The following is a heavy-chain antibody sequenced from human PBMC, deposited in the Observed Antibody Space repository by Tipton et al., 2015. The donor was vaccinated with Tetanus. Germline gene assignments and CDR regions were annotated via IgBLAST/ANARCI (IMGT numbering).Heavy chain of an antibody. Sequence: TLSLTCTVSGASVRSLNHYWSWLRQPPGKGLEWIGNIYNIARTNYNPSLRSRVTMSVDTSKNQFYLQLSSVTAADTAVYFCARASQRTFEFWGQGTLVAVSS. D-gene: IGHD5-18*01. CDR3: ARASQRTFEF. CDR1: GASVRSLNHY. V-gene: IGHV4-61*01. J-gene: IGHJ4*02. CDR2: IYNIART.